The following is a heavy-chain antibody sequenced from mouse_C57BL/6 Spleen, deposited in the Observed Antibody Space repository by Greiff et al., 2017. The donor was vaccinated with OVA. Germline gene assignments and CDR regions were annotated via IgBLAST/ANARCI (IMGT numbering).Heavy chain of an antibody. D-gene: IGHD2-3*01. V-gene: IGHV1-18*01. CDR1: GYTFTDYN. Sequence: VQLQQSGPELVKPGASVKIPCKASGYTFTDYNMDWVKQSPGKSLEWIGDINPNNGGTIYNQKFKGKATLTVDKSSSTAYMELRSLTSEDTAVYYCARRAGGYYSYAMDYWGQGTSVTVSS. CDR2: INPNNGGT. J-gene: IGHJ4*01. CDR3: ARRAGGYYSYAMDY.